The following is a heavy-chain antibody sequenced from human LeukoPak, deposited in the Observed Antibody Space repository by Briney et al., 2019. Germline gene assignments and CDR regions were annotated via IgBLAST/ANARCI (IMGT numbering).Heavy chain of an antibody. CDR3: ARVRLDRSERNLDAFEN. V-gene: IGHV3-30-3*01. CDR2: ISYDGSNK. D-gene: IGHD1-14*01. J-gene: IGHJ3*02. Sequence: GGSLRLSCAASGFTFSSYAMHWVRQVPGKGLDWVAVISYDGSNKYYADSVKGRFTISRDNSKNTLYLQMNSLRVEDTAVYFCARVRLDRSERNLDAFENWGQGTMVTVSS. CDR1: GFTFSSYA.